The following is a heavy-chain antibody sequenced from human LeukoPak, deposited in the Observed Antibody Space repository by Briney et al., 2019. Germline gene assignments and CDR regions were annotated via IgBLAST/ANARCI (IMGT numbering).Heavy chain of an antibody. CDR1: GYTFTGYY. V-gene: IGHV1-2*02. CDR2: INPNSGGT. CDR3: ARAGSVAARQRELDY. D-gene: IGHD6-6*01. J-gene: IGHJ4*02. Sequence: ASVKVSCKAAGYTFTGYYMHWVRQAPGQGLEWMGWINPNSGGTNYAQKFQGRVTMTRDTSISTAYMELSRLTSDDTAAYYCARAGSVAARQRELDYWGQGTLVTVSS.